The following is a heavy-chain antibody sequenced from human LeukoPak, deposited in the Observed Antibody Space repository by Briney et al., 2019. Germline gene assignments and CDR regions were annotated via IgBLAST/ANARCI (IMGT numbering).Heavy chain of an antibody. D-gene: IGHD2-2*01. V-gene: IGHV4-34*01. CDR3: ARGGYQLLLRPYYYGMDV. CDR1: GGSFSGYY. Sequence: SETLSLTCAVYGGSFSGYYWSWIRQPPGKGLDWNGEINHSGSTNYNPSLKSRVTISVDTSKNQFSLKLSSVTAADTAVYYCARGGYQLLLRPYYYGMDVWGKGTTVTVSS. CDR2: INHSGST. J-gene: IGHJ6*04.